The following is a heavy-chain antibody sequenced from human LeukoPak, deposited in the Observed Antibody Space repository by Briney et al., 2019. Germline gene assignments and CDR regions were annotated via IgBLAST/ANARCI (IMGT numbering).Heavy chain of an antibody. CDR2: INHSGST. J-gene: IGHJ4*02. CDR1: GFTFSSYW. Sequence: PGGSLRLSCAASGFTFSSYWMTWVRQAPGKGLEWIGEINHSGSTNYNPSLKSRVTISVDTSKNQFSLKLSSVTAADTAVYYCARGKTWIQLFNPNYYFDYWGQGTLVTVSS. CDR3: ARGKTWIQLFNPNYYFDY. V-gene: IGHV4-34*01. D-gene: IGHD5-18*01.